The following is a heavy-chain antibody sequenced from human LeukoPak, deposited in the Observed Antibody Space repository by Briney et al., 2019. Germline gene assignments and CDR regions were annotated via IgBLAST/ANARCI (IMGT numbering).Heavy chain of an antibody. V-gene: IGHV3-21*01. CDR2: ISSSSSYI. CDR3: ASQYSSSVDY. CDR1: GFTFSSYS. J-gene: IGHJ4*02. D-gene: IGHD6-6*01. Sequence: TGGSLRLSCAASGFTFSSYSMNWVRQAPGKGLGWVSSISSSSSYIYYADSVKGRFTISRDNAKNSLYLQMNSLRAEDTAVYYCASQYSSSVDYWGQGTLVTVSS.